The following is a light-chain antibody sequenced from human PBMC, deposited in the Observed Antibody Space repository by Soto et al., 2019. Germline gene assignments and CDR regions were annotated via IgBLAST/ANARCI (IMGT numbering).Light chain of an antibody. CDR1: SSNIGSNT. Sequence: QLVLTQPPSASGTPGQRVTISCSGSSSNIGSNTVNWYQQLPGTAPKLLIYSNNQRPSVVPDRFSGSKSGTSASLAISGLQSEDEADYYCAAWDDSLNAVVFGGGTKLTVL. J-gene: IGLJ2*01. CDR3: AAWDDSLNAVV. V-gene: IGLV1-44*01. CDR2: SNN.